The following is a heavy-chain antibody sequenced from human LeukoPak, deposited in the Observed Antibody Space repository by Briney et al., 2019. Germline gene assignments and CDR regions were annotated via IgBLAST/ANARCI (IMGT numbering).Heavy chain of an antibody. CDR2: INHSGST. V-gene: IGHV4-34*01. J-gene: IGHJ4*02. CDR3: AGQEYSSSSRDFIIDY. Sequence: SETLSLTCAVYGGSFSGYYWSWIRQPPGKGLEWIGEINHSGSTNYNPSLKSRVTISVDTSKNQFSLKLSSVTAADTAVYYCAGQEYSSSSRDFIIDYWGQGTLVTVSS. D-gene: IGHD6-6*01. CDR1: GGSFSGYY.